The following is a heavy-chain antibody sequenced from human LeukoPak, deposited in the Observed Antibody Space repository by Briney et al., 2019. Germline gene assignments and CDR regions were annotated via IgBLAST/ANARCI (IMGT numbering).Heavy chain of an antibody. Sequence: GGSLRLSCAASGFTFSSYSMNWVRQAPGKGLEWVSSISSSSSYIYYADSVKGRFTISRDNAKNSLYLQMNSLRAEDTAVYYCAKDPVIHYCGGDCYSDYWGQGTLVTVSS. CDR2: ISSSSSYI. V-gene: IGHV3-21*04. J-gene: IGHJ4*02. CDR1: GFTFSSYS. CDR3: AKDPVIHYCGGDCYSDY. D-gene: IGHD2-21*02.